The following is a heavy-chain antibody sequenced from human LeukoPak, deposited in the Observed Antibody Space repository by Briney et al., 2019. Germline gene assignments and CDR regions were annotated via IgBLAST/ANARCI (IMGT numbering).Heavy chain of an antibody. J-gene: IGHJ4*02. V-gene: IGHV3-30*03. D-gene: IGHD3-10*01. Sequence: PGGSLRLSCAASGFTFSIYSMNWVRQAPGKGLEWVAVTSSDLNVKLYADSVKGRFTISRDNSRSTLYLQMNSLRPEDTAIYYCAREGYYGSGSPPSLYFDYWGQGTLVTVSS. CDR3: AREGYYGSGSPPSLYFDY. CDR2: TSSDLNVK. CDR1: GFTFSIYS.